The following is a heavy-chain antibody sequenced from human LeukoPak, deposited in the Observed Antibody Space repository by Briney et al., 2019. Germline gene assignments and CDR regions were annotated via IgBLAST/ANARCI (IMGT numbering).Heavy chain of an antibody. CDR2: INHSGST. CDR3: ASSRSSELTAPV. Sequence: SETLSLTCAVYGGSFSGYYWSWIRQPPGKGLEWIGEINHSGSTNYNPSLKSRVTISVDTSKNQFSLKLSSVTAADTAVYYCASSRSSELTAPVWGQGTTATVSS. CDR1: GGSFSGYY. D-gene: IGHD6-6*01. V-gene: IGHV4-34*01. J-gene: IGHJ6*02.